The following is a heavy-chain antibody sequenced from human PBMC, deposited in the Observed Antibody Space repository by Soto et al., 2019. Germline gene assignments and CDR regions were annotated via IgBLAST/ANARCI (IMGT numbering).Heavy chain of an antibody. V-gene: IGHV3-33*01. CDR2: IWYDGSNK. CDR3: ARDRIDGYTQTWFDP. CDR1: GFTFISYG. D-gene: IGHD5-12*01. J-gene: IGHJ5*02. Sequence: GGSLRLSCASSGFTFISYGMHWVRQAPGKGLEWVAVIWYDGSNKYDADSVKGRFTISRDNSKNTLYLQMSRLRAEDTAVYCCARDRIDGYTQTWFDPWGQGTLVTVSS.